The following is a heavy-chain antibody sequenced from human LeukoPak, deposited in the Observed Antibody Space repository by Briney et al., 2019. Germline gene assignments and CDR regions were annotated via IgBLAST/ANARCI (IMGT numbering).Heavy chain of an antibody. CDR2: IYYSGST. V-gene: IGHV4-59*01. J-gene: IGHJ6*03. CDR1: GGSISSYY. Sequence: KTSETLSLTCTVSGGSISSYYWSWIRQPPGKGLEWIGYIYYSGSTNYNPSLKSRVTISVDTSKNQFSLKLSSVPAADTAVYYCARGRSSMVRGYYYYYMDVWGKGTTVTISS. CDR3: ARGRSSMVRGYYYYYMDV. D-gene: IGHD3-10*01.